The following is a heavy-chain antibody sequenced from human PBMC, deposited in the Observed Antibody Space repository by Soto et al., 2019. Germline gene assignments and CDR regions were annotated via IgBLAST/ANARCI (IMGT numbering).Heavy chain of an antibody. Sequence: ASVKVSCKASGGTFSSYAISWVRQAPGQGLEWMGGIIPIFGTANYARKFQGRVTITADESTSTAYMELSSLRSEDTAVYYCARERRRYYDFWDPNWFDPWGQGALVTVSS. CDR2: IIPIFGTA. CDR1: GGTFSSYA. J-gene: IGHJ5*02. D-gene: IGHD3-3*01. V-gene: IGHV1-69*13. CDR3: ARERRRYYDFWDPNWFDP.